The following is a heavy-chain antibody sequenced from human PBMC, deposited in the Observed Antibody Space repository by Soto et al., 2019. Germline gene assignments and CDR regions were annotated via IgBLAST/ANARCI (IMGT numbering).Heavy chain of an antibody. J-gene: IGHJ2*01. D-gene: IGHD3-22*01. CDR2: IYYSGST. CDR3: ARLGGYYYDSSGERNWYFDL. V-gene: IGHV4-39*01. CDR1: GGSISSSSYY. Sequence: PSETLSLTCTVSGGSISSSSYYWGWIRQPPGKGLEWIGSIYYSGSTYYNPSLKSRVTISVDTSKNQFSLKLSSVTAADTAVYYCARLGGYYYDSSGERNWYFDLWGRGTLVTVSS.